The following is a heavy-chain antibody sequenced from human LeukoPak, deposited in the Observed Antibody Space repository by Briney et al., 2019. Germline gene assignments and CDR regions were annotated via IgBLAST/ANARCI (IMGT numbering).Heavy chain of an antibody. Sequence: SETLSLTCTVSGGSISSYSWSWIRQPPGKGLEWIGYIYHSGSTYYNPSLKSRVTISVDRSKNQFSLKLSSVTAADTAVYYCARGKGGSYAYWGQGTLVTVSS. V-gene: IGHV4-30-2*01. D-gene: IGHD1-26*01. CDR1: GGSISSYS. CDR2: IYHSGST. CDR3: ARGKGGSYAY. J-gene: IGHJ4*02.